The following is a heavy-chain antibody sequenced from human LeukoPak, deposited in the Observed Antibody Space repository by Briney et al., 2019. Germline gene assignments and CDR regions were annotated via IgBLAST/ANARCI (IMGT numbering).Heavy chain of an antibody. V-gene: IGHV3-30*02. D-gene: IGHD1-1*01. Sequence: GGSLRLSCAASGFTFTHFGMHWVRQAPGKGLDWVAFVRYDGDLQFYADSVQGRFTISRDNSKNTADLQMNRLRIEDTAVYYCVKESLEGDTWGQGTLVTVSS. J-gene: IGHJ5*02. CDR3: VKESLEGDT. CDR2: VRYDGDLQ. CDR1: GFTFTHFG.